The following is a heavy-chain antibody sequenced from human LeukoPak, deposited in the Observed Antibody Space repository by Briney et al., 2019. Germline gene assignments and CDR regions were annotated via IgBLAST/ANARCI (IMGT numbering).Heavy chain of an antibody. Sequence: PSETLSLTCTVSGGSISTYYWTWIRQPPGKGLEWIGYIFYSGSTNYNPSLKSRLITSVDTSKNQFSLKLSSVTAADTAVYYCAREHCTSTSCWFDYWGQGTLVTVSS. J-gene: IGHJ4*02. D-gene: IGHD2-2*01. V-gene: IGHV4-59*01. CDR2: IFYSGST. CDR1: GGSISTYY. CDR3: AREHCTSTSCWFDY.